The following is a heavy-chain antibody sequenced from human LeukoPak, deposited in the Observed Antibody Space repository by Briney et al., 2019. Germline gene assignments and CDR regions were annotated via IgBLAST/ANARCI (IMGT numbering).Heavy chain of an antibody. CDR3: ARDGRGYGAFDI. D-gene: IGHD6-13*01. CDR1: GGSISPYY. CDR2: VHGSGSP. Sequence: SETLSLTCTVSGGSISPYYWSWIRQSAGKGLEWIGRVHGSGSPNYNPSLKSRVIISVDTSKNQFSLKLSSVTAADTAVYYCARDGRGYGAFDIWGQGTMVTVSS. V-gene: IGHV4-4*07. J-gene: IGHJ3*02.